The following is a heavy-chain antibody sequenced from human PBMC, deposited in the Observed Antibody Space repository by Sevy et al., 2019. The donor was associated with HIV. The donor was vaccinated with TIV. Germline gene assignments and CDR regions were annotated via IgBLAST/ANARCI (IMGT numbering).Heavy chain of an antibody. CDR2: ISGSGGST. CDR3: AKDYLTYYDILTGYWDY. V-gene: IGHV3-23*01. D-gene: IGHD3-9*01. J-gene: IGHJ4*02. Sequence: GESLKISCAASGFTFSSYAMSWVRQAPGKGLEWVSAISGSGGSTYYADSVKGRFTISRDNSKNTLYLQMNSLRAEDTAVYYCAKDYLTYYDILTGYWDYWGQGTLVTVSS. CDR1: GFTFSSYA.